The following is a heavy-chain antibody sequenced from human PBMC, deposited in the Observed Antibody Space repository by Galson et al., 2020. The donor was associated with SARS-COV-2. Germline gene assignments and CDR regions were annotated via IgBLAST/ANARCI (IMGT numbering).Heavy chain of an antibody. CDR3: AKDRAGITDFGFGFDH. D-gene: IGHD1-20*01. J-gene: IGHJ4*02. Sequence: ISISGGSTYYADSVNGRFTISRDESKNTLFLQMNSLRPEDTAVYLCAKDRAGITDFGFGFDHWGQGTLVTVSS. CDR2: ISISGGST. V-gene: IGHV3-23*01.